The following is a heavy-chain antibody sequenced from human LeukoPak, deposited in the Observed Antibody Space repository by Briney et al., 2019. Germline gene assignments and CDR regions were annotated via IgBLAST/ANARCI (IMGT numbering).Heavy chain of an antibody. CDR1: GFTFSSYA. Sequence: GGSLRLSCAASGFTFSSYAMSWVRQAPGKGLEWVSTISGNGDSTYYADSVKGRFTISRDNSKNTLYLQISSLRAEDTAVYYCAKVWFGELSHFDYWGQGTLVTVS. CDR2: ISGNGDST. J-gene: IGHJ4*02. D-gene: IGHD3-10*01. CDR3: AKVWFGELSHFDY. V-gene: IGHV3-23*01.